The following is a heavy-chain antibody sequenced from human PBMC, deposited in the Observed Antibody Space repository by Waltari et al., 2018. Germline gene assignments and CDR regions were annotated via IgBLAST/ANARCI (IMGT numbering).Heavy chain of an antibody. Sequence: QVQLQESGPGLVKPSQTLSLTCTVSGGSISSDGYYWSWIRQHPGKGLEWIGYIYHSGSTYYNPSLKSRVTISVDRSKNQFSLKLSSLRSEDTAVYYCARECFWSGYCPFDYWGQGTLVTVSS. D-gene: IGHD3-3*01. CDR3: ARECFWSGYCPFDY. CDR2: IYHSGST. J-gene: IGHJ4*02. V-gene: IGHV4-31*03. CDR1: GGSISSDGYY.